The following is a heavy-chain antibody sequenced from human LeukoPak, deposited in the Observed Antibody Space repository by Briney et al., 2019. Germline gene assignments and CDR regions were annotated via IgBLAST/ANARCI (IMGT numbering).Heavy chain of an antibody. CDR3: ARDPFSSSWYPFDY. Sequence: PGGSLRLSCAASGFTFSSYSMNWVRHAPGKGLEGVSYISSSSSTIYYADSVKGRFTISRDNAKNSLYLQMNSLRDEDTAVYYCARDPFSSSWYPFDYWGQGTLVTVSS. J-gene: IGHJ4*02. V-gene: IGHV3-48*02. CDR1: GFTFSSYS. D-gene: IGHD6-13*01. CDR2: ISSSSSTI.